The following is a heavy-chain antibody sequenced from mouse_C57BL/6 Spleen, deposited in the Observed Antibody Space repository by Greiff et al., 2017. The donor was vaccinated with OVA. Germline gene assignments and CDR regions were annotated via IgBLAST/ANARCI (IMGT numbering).Heavy chain of an antibody. D-gene: IGHD2-3*01. CDR3: ATREDGYYWYFDV. CDR2: INPSSGYT. Sequence: VQLQQSGAELARPGASVKMSCKASGYTFTSYTMHWVKQRPGQGLEWIGYINPSSGYTKYNQKFKDKATLTADKSSSTAYMQLSSLTSEDSAVYYCATREDGYYWYFDVWGTGTTVTVSS. V-gene: IGHV1-4*01. J-gene: IGHJ1*03. CDR1: GYTFTSYT.